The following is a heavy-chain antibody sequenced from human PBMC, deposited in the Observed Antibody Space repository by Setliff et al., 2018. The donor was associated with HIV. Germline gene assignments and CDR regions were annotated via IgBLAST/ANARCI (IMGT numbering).Heavy chain of an antibody. CDR3: ARGRKKTLAVSGTRYFDF. CDR1: GGSFTDFY. Sequence: KLPETLSLTCAVYGGSFTDFYWTFIRQSPGKGLEWIGEITHSGSTTYDPSLKSRITVSVDTSKNQFSLKLTSVTAADMGVYYCARGRKKTLAVSGTRYFDFWGQGTLVTVSS. V-gene: IGHV4-34*01. J-gene: IGHJ4*02. CDR2: ITHSGST. D-gene: IGHD6-19*01.